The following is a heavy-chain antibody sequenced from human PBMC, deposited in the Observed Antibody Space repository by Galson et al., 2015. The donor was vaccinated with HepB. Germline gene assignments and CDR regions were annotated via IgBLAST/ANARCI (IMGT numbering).Heavy chain of an antibody. CDR3: ATDQRDPYCGGDCFDY. J-gene: IGHJ4*02. CDR2: FDPEDGET. D-gene: IGHD2-21*01. Sequence: SVKVSCKVSGYTLTELSMHWVRQAPGKGPEWMGGFDPEDGETIYAQKFQGRVTMTEDTSTDTAYMELSSLRSEDTAVYYCATDQRDPYCGGDCFDYWGQGTLVTVSS. V-gene: IGHV1-24*01. CDR1: GYTLTELS.